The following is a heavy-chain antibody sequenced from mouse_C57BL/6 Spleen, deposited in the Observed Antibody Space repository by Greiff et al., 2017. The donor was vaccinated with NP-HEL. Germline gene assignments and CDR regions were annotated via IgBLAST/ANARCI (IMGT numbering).Heavy chain of an antibody. CDR3: ARRFYYGSSYDYFDY. CDR2: INPNNGGT. Sequence: VQLQQSGPELVKPGASVKIPCKASGYTFTDYNMDWVKQSPGKSLEWIGDINPNNGGTIYNQKFKGKATLTVDKSSSTAYMELRSLTSEDTAVYYWARRFYYGSSYDYFDYWGQGTTLTVSS. D-gene: IGHD1-1*01. J-gene: IGHJ2*01. CDR1: GYTFTDYN. V-gene: IGHV1-18*01.